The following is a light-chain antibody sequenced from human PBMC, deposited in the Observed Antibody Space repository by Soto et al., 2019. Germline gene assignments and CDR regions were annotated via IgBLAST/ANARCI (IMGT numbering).Light chain of an antibody. J-gene: IGLJ3*02. Sequence: SYELTQPPSVSVSPGQTARITCSGDALPKQYAYWYQQKPGQAPVLVIYKDSERPSGIPERFSGSSSGTTVTLTISGGQAEDEADYYGQSADSSGTYEVFGGGTKLTVL. V-gene: IGLV3-25*03. CDR1: ALPKQY. CDR2: KDS. CDR3: QSADSSGTYEV.